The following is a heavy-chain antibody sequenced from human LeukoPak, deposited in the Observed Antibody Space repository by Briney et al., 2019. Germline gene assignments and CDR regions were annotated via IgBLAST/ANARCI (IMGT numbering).Heavy chain of an antibody. D-gene: IGHD4/OR15-4a*01. CDR3: ARHPNSAWPADY. CDR2: ISYSGTT. Sequence: SETLSLTCTVSGGSISSGDYYWSWIRQPPGKGLEWIGYISYSGTTYYNPSLKSRVTISVDTSNNQFSLRLTSVTAADTAVYFCARHPNSAWPADYWGHGTLVTVSS. V-gene: IGHV4-39*01. J-gene: IGHJ4*01. CDR1: GGSISSGDYY.